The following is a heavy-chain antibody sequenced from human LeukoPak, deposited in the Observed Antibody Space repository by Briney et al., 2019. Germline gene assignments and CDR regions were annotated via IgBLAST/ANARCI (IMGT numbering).Heavy chain of an antibody. V-gene: IGHV1-69*01. CDR1: GGTFSSYA. CDR2: IIPIFGTA. D-gene: IGHD3-22*01. CDR3: ARDREIITMIGPGAFDI. Sequence: SVKVSCKASGGTFSSYAISWVRQAPGQGLEWMGGIIPIFGTANYAQKFQGRVTITADESTSTAYMELSSLRPEDTAVYYCARDREIITMIGPGAFDIWGQGTMVTVSS. J-gene: IGHJ3*02.